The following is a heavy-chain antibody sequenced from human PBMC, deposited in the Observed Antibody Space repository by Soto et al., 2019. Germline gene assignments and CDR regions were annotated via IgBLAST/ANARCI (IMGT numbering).Heavy chain of an antibody. V-gene: IGHV1-18*01. CDR2: ISPYSGYT. Sequence: ASVKVSCKGFGYSFMKYGINWVRQAPGQGLEWVGWISPYSGYTHSAQKFHGRLPLTTDTAASTAYMELRILRSADTALYYCAREASVLIPAAQPSRFDSWGQGTLVTVSS. CDR1: GYSFMKYG. J-gene: IGHJ4*02. CDR3: AREASVLIPAAQPSRFDS. D-gene: IGHD2-2*01.